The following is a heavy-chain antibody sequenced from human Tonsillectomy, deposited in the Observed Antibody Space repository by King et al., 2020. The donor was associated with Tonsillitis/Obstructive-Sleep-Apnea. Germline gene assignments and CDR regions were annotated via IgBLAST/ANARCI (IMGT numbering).Heavy chain of an antibody. D-gene: IGHD2-15*01. V-gene: IGHV7-4-1*02. J-gene: IGHJ6*03. Sequence: QMQLVQSGSELMKPGASVKVSCKASGYTFTTFGLNWLRKAPGQGLEWMGWINTNTGNPTYAQGFTGRFVFSLDTSVSTAYLQISSLKAEDTAVYYCARDSKDLDYYYYYMDVWGKGTTVTVAS. CDR3: ARDSKDLDYYYYYMDV. CDR1: GYTFTTFG. CDR2: INTNTGNP.